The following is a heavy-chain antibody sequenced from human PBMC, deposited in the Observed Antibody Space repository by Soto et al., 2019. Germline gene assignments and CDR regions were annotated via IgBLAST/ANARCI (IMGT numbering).Heavy chain of an antibody. V-gene: IGHV1-69*01. CDR2: IIPIFGTA. Sequence: QVQLVQSGAEVKKPGSSVKVSCKTSGGTFSSYAISWVRQAPGQGLEWMGGIIPIFGTANYAQKFQGRVTITADESTSTAYMELSSLRSEDTAVYYCARVRDYSHYYYYYGMDVWGQGTTVTVSS. CDR1: GGTFSSYA. CDR3: ARVRDYSHYYYYYGMDV. D-gene: IGHD4-17*01. J-gene: IGHJ6*02.